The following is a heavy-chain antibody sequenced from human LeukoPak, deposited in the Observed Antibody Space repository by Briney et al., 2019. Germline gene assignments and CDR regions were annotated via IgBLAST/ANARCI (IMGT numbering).Heavy chain of an antibody. Sequence: PSETLSLTCTVSGGSISSSSYYWGWIRQPPGKGLEWIGSIYYSGSTYYNPSLKSRVTISVDTSKNQFSLKLSSVTAADTAVYYCGILRYFDWSIDYWGQGTLVTVSS. D-gene: IGHD3-9*01. CDR3: GILRYFDWSIDY. CDR1: GGSISSSSYY. J-gene: IGHJ4*02. V-gene: IGHV4-39*01. CDR2: IYYSGST.